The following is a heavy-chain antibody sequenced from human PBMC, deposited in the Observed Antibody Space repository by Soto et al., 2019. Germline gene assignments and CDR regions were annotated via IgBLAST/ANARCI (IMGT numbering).Heavy chain of an antibody. CDR2: INHSGST. V-gene: IGHV4-34*01. CDR3: ASRITMVRGVRGADY. Sequence: QVQLQQWGAGLLKPSETLSLTCAVYGGSFSGYYWSWIRQPPGKGLEWIGEINHSGSTNYNPSLKSRVTISLDTSKNQFSLKLSSVTAADTAVYYCASRITMVRGVRGADYWGQGTLVTVSS. CDR1: GGSFSGYY. D-gene: IGHD3-10*01. J-gene: IGHJ4*02.